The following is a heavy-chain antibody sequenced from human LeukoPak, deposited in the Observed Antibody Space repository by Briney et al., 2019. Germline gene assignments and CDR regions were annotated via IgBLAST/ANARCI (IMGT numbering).Heavy chain of an antibody. J-gene: IGHJ3*02. D-gene: IGHD6-19*01. Sequence: IYYSGSTNYNPSLKSRVTISVDTSKNQFSLKLSSVTAADTAVYYCATAPSVAPNLDAFDIWGQGTMVTVSS. CDR3: ATAPSVAPNLDAFDI. CDR2: IYYSGST. V-gene: IGHV4-59*01.